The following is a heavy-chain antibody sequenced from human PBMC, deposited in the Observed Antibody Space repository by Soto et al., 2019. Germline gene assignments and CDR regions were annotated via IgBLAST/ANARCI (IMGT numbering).Heavy chain of an antibody. D-gene: IGHD3-3*01. J-gene: IGHJ3*02. V-gene: IGHV4-31*03. CDR2: IYYSGST. CDR3: ARVGYYDFWSGYYRSQHDAFDI. CDR1: GGSISSGGYY. Sequence: SETLSLTCTVSGGSISSGGYYWSWIRQHPGKGLEWIGYIYYSGSTYYNPSLKSRVTISVDTSKNQFSLKLSSVTAADTAVYYCARVGYYDFWSGYYRSQHDAFDIWGQGTMVTVSS.